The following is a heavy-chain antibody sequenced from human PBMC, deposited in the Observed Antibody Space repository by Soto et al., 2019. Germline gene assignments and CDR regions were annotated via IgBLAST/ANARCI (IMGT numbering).Heavy chain of an antibody. CDR2: ISGYSGNA. CDR3: AKRTSGTTWGESDY. D-gene: IGHD4-17*01. CDR1: GYIFSDYG. V-gene: IGHV1-18*04. J-gene: IGHJ4*02. Sequence: QVQVMQSGAEVKKPGDSVKVSCKTSGYIFSDYGINWVRQAPGQGLEWMGWISGYSGNANLAQKFQGRVTMTTDKSTRTASMELRRLRSDDTAVDYWAKRTSGTTWGESDYWGQGTLVTVSS.